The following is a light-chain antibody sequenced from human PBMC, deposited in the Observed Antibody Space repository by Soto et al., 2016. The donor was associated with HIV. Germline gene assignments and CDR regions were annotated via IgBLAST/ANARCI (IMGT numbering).Light chain of an antibody. CDR3: QQAKSLPCS. J-gene: IGKJ2*04. V-gene: IGKV1-12*01. CDR2: GAS. CDR1: HDVNNS. Sequence: DIQMTQSPSSVSASLGDRVIITCRASHDVNNSLAWYQQRPGQAPNLLIYGASALQSGVPSRFSGRGSGTEFTLSISNLQPEDFATYYCQQAKSLPCSFGQGTKVEIK.